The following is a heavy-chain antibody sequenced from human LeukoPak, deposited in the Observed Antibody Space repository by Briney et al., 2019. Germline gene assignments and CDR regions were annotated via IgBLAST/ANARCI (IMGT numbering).Heavy chain of an antibody. CDR2: ISSSGSTI. J-gene: IGHJ4*02. CDR1: GFTFSDYY. D-gene: IGHD5-18*01. Sequence: SGGSLRLSCSAAGFTFSDYYMSWIRQAPGKGLEWVLYISSSGSTIYYADSVKGRFTISRDNAKNSLYLQMNSLRAEDTAVYYCAREPKLGYSYGYDYWGQGTLVTVSS. CDR3: AREPKLGYSYGYDY. V-gene: IGHV3-11*04.